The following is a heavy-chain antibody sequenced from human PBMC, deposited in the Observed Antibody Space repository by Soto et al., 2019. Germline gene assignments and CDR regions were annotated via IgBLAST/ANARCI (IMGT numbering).Heavy chain of an antibody. CDR2: IYYSGST. CDR3: ARAWGGVPDY. D-gene: IGHD3-16*01. J-gene: IGHJ4*02. CDR1: GGSISSYY. V-gene: IGHV4-59*12. Sequence: SETLSLTCTVSGGSISSYYWSWIRQPPGKGLEWIGYIYYSGSTNYNPSIKSRVNISVDTSKNQFSIKLSSVTTADTAVYYCARAWGGVPDYWGQGTLVTVSS.